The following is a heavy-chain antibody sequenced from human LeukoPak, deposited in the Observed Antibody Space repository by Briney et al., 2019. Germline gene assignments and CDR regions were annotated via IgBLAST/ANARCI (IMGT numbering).Heavy chain of an antibody. V-gene: IGHV1-8*03. CDR2: MNPNSGNT. D-gene: IGHD6-19*01. CDR1: GYTFTSYG. J-gene: IGHJ6*03. CDR3: ARGRVAGIVYYYYMDV. Sequence: GASVKVSCKASGYTFTSYGISWVRQATGQGLEWMGWMNPNSGNTGYAQKFQGRVTITRNTSISTAYMELSSLRSEDTAVYYCARGRVAGIVYYYYMDVWGKGTTVTVSS.